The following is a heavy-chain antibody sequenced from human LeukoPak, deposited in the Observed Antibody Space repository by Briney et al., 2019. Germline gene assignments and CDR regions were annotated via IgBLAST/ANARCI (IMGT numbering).Heavy chain of an antibody. J-gene: IGHJ3*02. D-gene: IGHD1-26*01. Sequence: SETLPLTCTVSGGSISSYYWSWIRQLPGKGLEWIGEINHSGSTNYNPSLKSRVTISPDKSKNQFSLTLTSVTAADTAVYFCARAPLSGTYYTDAFDIWGQGTMVTVSS. V-gene: IGHV4-34*01. CDR1: GGSISSYY. CDR3: ARAPLSGTYYTDAFDI. CDR2: INHSGST.